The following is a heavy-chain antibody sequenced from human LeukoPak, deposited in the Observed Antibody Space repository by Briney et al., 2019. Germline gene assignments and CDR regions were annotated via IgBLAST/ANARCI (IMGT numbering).Heavy chain of an antibody. CDR3: AGNYPDFDY. V-gene: IGHV4-39*07. CDR1: GGSIRSSSYY. J-gene: IGHJ4*02. Sequence: SETLSLTCTVSGGSIRSSSYYWGWIRQPPGKGLEWIGSIYYSGSTYYNPSFKSRVIISVDTSKNQFSLKPSSVTAADTAVYYCAGNYPDFDYWGQGTLVTVSS. D-gene: IGHD5-24*01. CDR2: IYYSGST.